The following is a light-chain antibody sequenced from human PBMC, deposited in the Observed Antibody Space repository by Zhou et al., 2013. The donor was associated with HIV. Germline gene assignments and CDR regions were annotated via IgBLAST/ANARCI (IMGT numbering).Light chain of an antibody. V-gene: IGKV3-20*01. CDR3: QQYGGSPLT. J-gene: IGKJ4*01. CDR2: GAS. CDR1: QSVSTSY. Sequence: DIMLTQSPGTLSLSPGERATLSCRASQSVSTSYLAWYQQKPGQAPRLLIYGASSRATGIPDRFSGSGSGTDFTLTIRRLEPEDFAVYYCQQYGGSPLTFGGGTKVEIK.